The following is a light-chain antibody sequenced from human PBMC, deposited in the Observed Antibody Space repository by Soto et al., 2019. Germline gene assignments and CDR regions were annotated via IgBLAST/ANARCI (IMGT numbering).Light chain of an antibody. J-gene: IGKJ1*01. Sequence: DIQMTQSPSSVSASVGDRVTITCRASQGISNWLAWYQQKPGKAPKLLIYAASSLQSGVPSRFSGSGSGTEFTLPISCLQPDDFATYYCQQYNSYSRGTFGQGTKVEIK. V-gene: IGKV1D-16*01. CDR1: QGISNW. CDR2: AAS. CDR3: QQYNSYSRGT.